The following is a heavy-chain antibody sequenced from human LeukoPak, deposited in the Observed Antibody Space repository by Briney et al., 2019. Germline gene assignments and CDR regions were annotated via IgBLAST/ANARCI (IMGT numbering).Heavy chain of an antibody. Sequence: SGPTLAKPTQTLTLTCYFSGFSLSTSGVGVGWIRQPPGKALERLALIQWDDDRRYSPPLKSRLTITKDTSKNQVVLTMTNMDPADTATYYCAHLKDYVFVYWGQRTLVTASP. CDR1: GFSLSTSGVG. J-gene: IGHJ4*02. CDR2: IQWDDDR. CDR3: AHLKDYVFVY. V-gene: IGHV2-5*02. D-gene: IGHD3-16*01.